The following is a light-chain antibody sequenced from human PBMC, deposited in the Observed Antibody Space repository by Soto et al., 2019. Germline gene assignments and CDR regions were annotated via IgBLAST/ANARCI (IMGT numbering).Light chain of an antibody. J-gene: IGLJ3*02. V-gene: IGLV2-14*01. CDR3: TSYISGTTLWV. CDR1: SSDVGVYKY. CDR2: EVS. Sequence: QSVLTQPASVSGSTGPSITIYCTGTSSDVGVYKYVSWYQQHPGKAPKLMIYEVSNRPSGVSNRFSGSKSGNTASLTIAGLQTEDEADYYCTSYISGTTLWVFGGGTQLTVL.